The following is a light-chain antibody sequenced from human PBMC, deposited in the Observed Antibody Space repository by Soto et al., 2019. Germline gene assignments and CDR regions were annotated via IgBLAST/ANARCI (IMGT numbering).Light chain of an antibody. Sequence: QSVLTQPASVSGSPGQSIAISCTGTSSDVGGYDYVSWYQQHAGKAPKLMLYDVSNRPSGVPNRFSGSKSGNTASVTISGLRAEDEADYYCSSYTSIHTYVFGTGTKLTVL. J-gene: IGLJ1*01. CDR3: SSYTSIHTYV. CDR1: SSDVGGYDY. CDR2: DVS. V-gene: IGLV2-14*01.